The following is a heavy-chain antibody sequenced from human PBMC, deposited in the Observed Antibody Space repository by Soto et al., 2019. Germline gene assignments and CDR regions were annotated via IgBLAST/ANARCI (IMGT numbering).Heavy chain of an antibody. V-gene: IGHV1-69*01. Sequence: QVHLVQSGAEVKKPGSSVKVSCKASGDTFSTYGITWVRQAPGQGLEWVGGIIPLLNTANYAQYLQGRVTITVDESANTAYMELTSLRSEDTAVYYCARNRYFSDNYAFFQRLDFWGQGTLVSVAS. CDR3: ARNRYFSDNYAFFQRLDF. D-gene: IGHD3-16*01. CDR1: GDTFSTYG. CDR2: IIPLLNTA. J-gene: IGHJ4*02.